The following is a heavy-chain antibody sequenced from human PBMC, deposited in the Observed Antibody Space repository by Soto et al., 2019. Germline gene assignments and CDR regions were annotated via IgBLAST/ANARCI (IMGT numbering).Heavy chain of an antibody. J-gene: IGHJ4*02. D-gene: IGHD6-13*01. V-gene: IGHV4-31*03. Sequence: QVQLQESGPGLVKPSQTLSLTCTVSGGSISSGGYYWSWMRQHPGKGLEWIGYIYYSGSTYYNPSLKSRVTISVDTSKNQFSLKLSSVTAADTAVYYCARAGGGQQLGGAFDYWGQGTLVTVSS. CDR2: IYYSGST. CDR3: ARAGGGQQLGGAFDY. CDR1: GGSISSGGYY.